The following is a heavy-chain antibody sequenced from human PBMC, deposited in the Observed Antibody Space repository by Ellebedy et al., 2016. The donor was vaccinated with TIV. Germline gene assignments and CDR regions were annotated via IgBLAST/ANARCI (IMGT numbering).Heavy chain of an antibody. CDR3: AAGVTAKPFDY. Sequence: MPSETLSLTCTVSGGSISSSSYYWSWIRQPPGKGLEWIGEINHSGSTNYNPSLKSRVTISVDTSKNQFSLKLSSVTAADTAVYYCAAGVTAKPFDYWGQGTLVTVSS. CDR1: GGSISSSSYY. J-gene: IGHJ4*02. CDR2: INHSGST. D-gene: IGHD2-21*02. V-gene: IGHV4-39*07.